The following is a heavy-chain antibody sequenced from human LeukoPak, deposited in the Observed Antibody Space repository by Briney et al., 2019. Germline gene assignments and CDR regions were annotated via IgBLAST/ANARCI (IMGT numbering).Heavy chain of an antibody. CDR1: GESFTTFY. D-gene: IGHD5-24*01. V-gene: IGHV4-34*01. CDR3: AKSFSETERATITAY. Sequence: SETLSLTCAVYGESFTTFYWGWIRQTPGKGLEWIGEINHTGSTNYNPSLKSRVTISIDTSKNQFSLKLSSVTAADTAIYYCAKSFSETERATITAYWGQGTLVTVSS. J-gene: IGHJ4*02. CDR2: INHTGST.